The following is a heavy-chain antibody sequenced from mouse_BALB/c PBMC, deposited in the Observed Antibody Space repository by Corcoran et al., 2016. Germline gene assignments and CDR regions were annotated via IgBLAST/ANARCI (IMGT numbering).Heavy chain of an antibody. Sequence: QIQLVQSGPELKKPGETVKISCKASGYTITNYGMKWVKQSTGKGLKWMGWINTYTGEPTYADDFKGRFAFSFETSASTAYLQINNLKNEDMATYFCARAPFAYYAMDYWGQGTSVTVSS. CDR2: INTYTGEP. J-gene: IGHJ4*01. CDR3: ARAPFAYYAMDY. V-gene: IGHV9-1*02. CDR1: GYTITNYG.